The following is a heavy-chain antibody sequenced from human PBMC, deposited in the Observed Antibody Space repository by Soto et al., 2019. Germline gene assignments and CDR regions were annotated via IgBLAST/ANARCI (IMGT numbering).Heavy chain of an antibody. CDR2: IYWDDDK. D-gene: IGHD4-17*01. V-gene: IGHV2-5*02. CDR1: GFSLSTSGVG. J-gene: IGHJ2*01. CDR3: AHLYAPTWYFDL. Sequence: QITLKESGPTLVKPTQTLTLTCTFSGFSLSTSGVGVGWIRQPPGKALEWLALIYWDDDKRYSPSLKSRLTIAKDNSKTQVALTIHTMGPVDPATYSCAHLYAPTWYFDLWGRGALLPVSS.